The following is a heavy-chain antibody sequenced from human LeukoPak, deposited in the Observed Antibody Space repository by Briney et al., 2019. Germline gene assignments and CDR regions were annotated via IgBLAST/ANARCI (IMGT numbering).Heavy chain of an antibody. CDR1: GYTFTSYD. V-gene: IGHV1-8*01. CDR3: ARGLKGVVMNYYYYYMDV. Sequence: ASVKVSCKASGYTFTSYDINWVRRATGQGLEWTGWMNPNSGNTGYAQKFQGRVTMTRNTSISTAYMELSSLRSEDTAVYYCARGLKGVVMNYYYYYMDVWGKGTTVTVSS. J-gene: IGHJ6*03. CDR2: MNPNSGNT. D-gene: IGHD3-3*01.